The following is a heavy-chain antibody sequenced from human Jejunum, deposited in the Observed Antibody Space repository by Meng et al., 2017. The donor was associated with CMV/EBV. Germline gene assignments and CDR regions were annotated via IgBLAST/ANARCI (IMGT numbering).Heavy chain of an antibody. CDR1: FSISNNY. Sequence: FSISNNYVRWVRQAPGKGLEFVSVIYSGGSTYYAASVKGRFTISRDNAQNTVFLQMNSLRTEDTAVYYCARRPSVIPVSYYGMDVWGQGTKVTVSS. D-gene: IGHD2-21*01. CDR2: IYSGGST. CDR3: ARRPSVIPVSYYGMDV. V-gene: IGHV3-53*01. J-gene: IGHJ6*02.